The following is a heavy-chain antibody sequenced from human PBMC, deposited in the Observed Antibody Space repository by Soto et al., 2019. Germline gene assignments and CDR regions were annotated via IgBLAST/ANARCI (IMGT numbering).Heavy chain of an antibody. V-gene: IGHV2-5*01. J-gene: IGHJ4*02. CDR1: EFSLTTFGVA. Sequence: SGPTLVNPTQTLTLTCIFSEFSLTTFGVAVGWIRQSPGKALEWLALIYGNDEKRYSPSLKGRLTITKDTSKNQVVLTMTNMDPVDTATYYCAHRQDSSFDYWGQGTQVTVSS. CDR3: AHRQDSSFDY. CDR2: IYGNDEK. D-gene: IGHD6-13*01.